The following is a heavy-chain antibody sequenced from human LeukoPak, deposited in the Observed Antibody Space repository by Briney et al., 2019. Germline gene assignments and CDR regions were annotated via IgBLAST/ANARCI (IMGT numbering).Heavy chain of an antibody. CDR2: IFHSGRT. CDR3: ARVGSPFYCSGGSCYSGMTLFDY. J-gene: IGHJ4*02. Sequence: SQTLSLTCAVSGGSISSGGYSWSWIRPPPGKGLEWIGYIFHSGRTSSNPSLNSRVTISVDRSKNQFSLKLSSVTAADTAVYYCARVGSPFYCSGGSCYSGMTLFDYWGQGTLVTVSS. D-gene: IGHD2-15*01. CDR1: GGSISSGGYS. V-gene: IGHV4-30-2*01.